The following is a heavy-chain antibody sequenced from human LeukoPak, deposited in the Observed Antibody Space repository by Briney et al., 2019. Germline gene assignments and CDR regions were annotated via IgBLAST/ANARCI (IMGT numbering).Heavy chain of an antibody. V-gene: IGHV4-30-2*01. CDR3: ARAYGSGSYYNYYFDY. CDR1: GDSISSGDFY. CDR2: IYHSGT. D-gene: IGHD3-10*01. J-gene: IGHJ4*02. Sequence: SQTLSLTCTVSGDSISSGDFYWSWIRQPPGEGLEWIGYIYHSGTYYNPSLKSRVTISVDTSKNQFSLKLSSVTAADTAVYYCARAYGSGSYYNYYFDYWGQGTLVTVSS.